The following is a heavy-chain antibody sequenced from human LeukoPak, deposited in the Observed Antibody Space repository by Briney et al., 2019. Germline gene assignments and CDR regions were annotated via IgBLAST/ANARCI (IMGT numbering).Heavy chain of an antibody. J-gene: IGHJ4*02. Sequence: SETLSLTCTVSGGSISSSSYYWGWIRQPPGKGLEWIGSIYYSGSTYYNPSLKSRVTISVDTSKNQFSLKLSSVTAADTAAYYCARLRSIAARPRGYFDYWGQGTLVTVSS. D-gene: IGHD6-6*01. CDR3: ARLRSIAARPRGYFDY. CDR2: IYYSGST. CDR1: GGSISSSSYY. V-gene: IGHV4-39*01.